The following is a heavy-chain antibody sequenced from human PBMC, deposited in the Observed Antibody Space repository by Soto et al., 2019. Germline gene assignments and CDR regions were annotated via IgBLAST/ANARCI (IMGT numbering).Heavy chain of an antibody. CDR1: GFTFSSYA. Sequence: GGSLRLSCAASGFTFSSYAMSWVRQAPGKGLEWVSVISGSGGSTYYADSVKGRFTISRDNSKNTLYLQMNSLRAEDTAVYYCAKPNDSGYYQHKYYYYGMDVWGQGTTVTVSS. D-gene: IGHD2-2*01. J-gene: IGHJ6*02. CDR2: ISGSGGST. CDR3: AKPNDSGYYQHKYYYYGMDV. V-gene: IGHV3-23*01.